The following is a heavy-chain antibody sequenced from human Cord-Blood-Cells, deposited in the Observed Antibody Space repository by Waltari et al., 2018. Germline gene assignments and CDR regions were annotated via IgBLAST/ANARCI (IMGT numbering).Heavy chain of an antibody. CDR1: GFTFSSYW. J-gene: IGHJ4*02. V-gene: IGHV3-7*01. Sequence: EVQMVESGGGLVQPGGSLRLSCAASGFTFSSYWMSWVRQAPGKGLEGVANIKQDGSEKYYVDSVKGRFTISRDNAKNSLYLQMNSLRAEDTAVYYCARDRLLWSGYYDYWGQGTLVTVSS. CDR3: ARDRLLWSGYYDY. CDR2: IKQDGSEK. D-gene: IGHD3-3*01.